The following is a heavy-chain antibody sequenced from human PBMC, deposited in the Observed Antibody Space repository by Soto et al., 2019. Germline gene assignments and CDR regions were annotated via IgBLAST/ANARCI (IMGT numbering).Heavy chain of an antibody. J-gene: IGHJ4*02. CDR2: ISSNGGST. V-gene: IGHV3-64*01. Sequence: EVQLAESGGGMVQPGGSLRLSCVASGFTFSSYDMHWVRQAPGKGLEYVSSISSNGGSTYYGNSVKGRFTMSRDNSKNTLYLQMGSLRAEDMAVYYCVRRVSGNYDYWGQGTLVTVCS. CDR3: VRRVSGNYDY. D-gene: IGHD1-7*01. CDR1: GFTFSSYD.